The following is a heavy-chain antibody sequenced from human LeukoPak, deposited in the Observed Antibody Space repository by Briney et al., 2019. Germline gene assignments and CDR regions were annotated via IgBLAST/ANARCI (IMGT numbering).Heavy chain of an antibody. Sequence: GGSLRLSCAASGFTFSSYSMNWVRQAPGKGLEWVSYISSSSTIYYADSVKGRFTISRDNAKNSLYLQMNSLRAEDTAAYYCASSYYDSSGYSDYWGQGTLVTVSS. J-gene: IGHJ4*02. CDR3: ASSYYDSSGYSDY. D-gene: IGHD3-22*01. CDR2: ISSSSTI. CDR1: GFTFSSYS. V-gene: IGHV3-48*04.